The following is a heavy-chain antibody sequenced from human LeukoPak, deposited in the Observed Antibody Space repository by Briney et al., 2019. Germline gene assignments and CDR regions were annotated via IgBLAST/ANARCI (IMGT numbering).Heavy chain of an antibody. CDR2: IYHSGST. Sequence: SETLSLTCSVSGGSISSYYWSWIRQSPGKGLEWIGSIYHSGSTYYNPSLKSRVTISVDTSKNQFSLKLSSVTAADTAVYYCARADYSSTWSHDYYYMDVWGKGTTVTVSS. CDR1: GGSISSYY. D-gene: IGHD6-13*01. CDR3: ARADYSSTWSHDYYYMDV. J-gene: IGHJ6*03. V-gene: IGHV4-38-2*02.